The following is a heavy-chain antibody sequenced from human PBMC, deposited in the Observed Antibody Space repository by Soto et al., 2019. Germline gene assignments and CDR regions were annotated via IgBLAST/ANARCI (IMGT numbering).Heavy chain of an antibody. V-gene: IGHV4-30-2*02. J-gene: IGHJ6*02. CDR3: ARSRDGYNSYGMDV. CDR1: GGSISGGGFS. Sequence: PSETLSLTCAVSGGSISGGGFSWSWIRQPPGKGLEWIGYILHTGGTQYNPSLKSRVTISVDTSKNQFSLKLSSVTAADTAVYYCARSRDGYNSYGMDVWGQGTTVTVSS. CDR2: ILHTGGT.